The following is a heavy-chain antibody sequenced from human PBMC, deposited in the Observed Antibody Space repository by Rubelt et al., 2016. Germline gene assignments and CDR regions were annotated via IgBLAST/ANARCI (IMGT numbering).Heavy chain of an antibody. CDR1: GGSINDNNW. J-gene: IGHJ6*02. CDR3: ARHSNEYRFGKDV. V-gene: IGHV4-4*02. D-gene: IGHD6-13*01. CDR2: ISHSGST. Sequence: SLTCAVSGGSINDNNWWSWVRQPPGKGLEWIGEISHSGSTYYNPSLKSRVTISVDTSKNQFSLKLTSVTAADTAVYYCARHSNEYRFGKDVWGQGTTVTVSS.